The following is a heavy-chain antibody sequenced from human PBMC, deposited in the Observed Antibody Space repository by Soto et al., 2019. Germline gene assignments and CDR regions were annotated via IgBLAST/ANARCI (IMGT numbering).Heavy chain of an antibody. Sequence: GGSLRLSCAASGFTFSSYWMSWVRQAPGKGLEWVANIKQDGSEKYYVDSVKGRFTISRDNAKNPLYLQMNSLRAEDTAVYYCARVPKRFLGRNWFDPWGQGTLVTVSS. CDR3: ARVPKRFLGRNWFDP. J-gene: IGHJ5*02. V-gene: IGHV3-7*01. CDR2: IKQDGSEK. CDR1: GFTFSSYW. D-gene: IGHD3-3*01.